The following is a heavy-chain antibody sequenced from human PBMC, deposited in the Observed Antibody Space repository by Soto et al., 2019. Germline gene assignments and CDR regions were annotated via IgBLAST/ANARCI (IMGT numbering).Heavy chain of an antibody. CDR3: SADLPDWGAYAFDY. V-gene: IGHV3-15*07. D-gene: IGHD3-16*01. J-gene: IGHJ4*02. Sequence: EVQLVESGGGLVKPGGSLRLSCAASGFTFNGAWMNWVRQAPGQGLEWVGRVKSKINGGTIDYAAPVKGRFTISRDDSRNTLYLEMNSLNTEDSAVYYCSADLPDWGAYAFDYWGQGTLVTVSS. CDR1: GFTFNGAW. CDR2: VKSKINGGTI.